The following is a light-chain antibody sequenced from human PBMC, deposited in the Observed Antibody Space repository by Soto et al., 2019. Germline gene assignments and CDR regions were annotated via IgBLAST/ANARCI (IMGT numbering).Light chain of an antibody. Sequence: QSALIQPASVSGSPGQSITISCTGTSSDVGGYNYVSWYQQHPGKAPKLMIYYVSDRPAGVSNRFSGSKSGNTASLTISGLQAEDEADDYCSSYTSSNTLVFGGGTKLTVL. CDR1: SSDVGGYNY. CDR2: YVS. J-gene: IGLJ3*02. CDR3: SSYTSSNTLV. V-gene: IGLV2-14*01.